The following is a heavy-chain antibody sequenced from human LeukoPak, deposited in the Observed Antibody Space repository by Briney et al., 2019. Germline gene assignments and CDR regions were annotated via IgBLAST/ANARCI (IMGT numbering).Heavy chain of an antibody. D-gene: IGHD5-24*01. Sequence: SDTLSLTCTVSGGSIGSYYWNWIRQAPGKGLEWIGYIHYSGSTNHNSSLNSRVTISVDTSKNQYSLKLSSVTAADTAVYYCARDKKDGYNFYAFDIWGQGTMVTVSS. CDR2: IHYSGST. CDR3: ARDKKDGYNFYAFDI. J-gene: IGHJ3*02. V-gene: IGHV4-59*01. CDR1: GGSIGSYY.